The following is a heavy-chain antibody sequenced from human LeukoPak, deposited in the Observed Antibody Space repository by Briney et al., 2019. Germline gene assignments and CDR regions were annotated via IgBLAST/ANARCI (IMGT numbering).Heavy chain of an antibody. Sequence: GGSLRLSCAASGFTFSSYGMHWVRQAPGKGLEWVAFIRYDGSNKYYADSVKGRFTIFRDNSKNTLYLQMNSLRAEDTAVYYCAKIHYDILTGYLDYWGQGTLVTVSS. V-gene: IGHV3-30*02. CDR3: AKIHYDILTGYLDY. CDR1: GFTFSSYG. CDR2: IRYDGSNK. J-gene: IGHJ4*02. D-gene: IGHD3-9*01.